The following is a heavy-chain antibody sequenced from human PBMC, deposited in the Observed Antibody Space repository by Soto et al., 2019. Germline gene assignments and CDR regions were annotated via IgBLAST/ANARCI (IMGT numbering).Heavy chain of an antibody. D-gene: IGHD2-2*01. V-gene: IGHV1-69*02. CDR2: IIPILGIA. CDR1: GGTFSSYT. CDR3: ASYCSSTSCPYSPRDAFDI. J-gene: IGHJ3*02. Sequence: GASVKVSCKASGGTFSSYTISLVRQAPGQGLEWMGRIIPILGIANYAQKFQGRVTITADKSTSTAYMELSSLRSEDTAVYYCASYCSSTSCPYSPRDAFDIWGQGTMVTVSS.